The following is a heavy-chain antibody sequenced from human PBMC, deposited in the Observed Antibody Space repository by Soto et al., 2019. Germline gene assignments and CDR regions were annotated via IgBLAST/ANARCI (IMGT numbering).Heavy chain of an antibody. Sequence: QVQLVESGGDLVKPGGSLRLSCAASGYTFSDYYLSWIRQAPGKGLEWISYIDTSSTKIYYADSVRGRFTISRDNGKKSLFLEMNNLRVEDTAVYFCASHYDLWTGYLSPVDYWGRGTLVTVSS. CDR2: IDTSSTKI. D-gene: IGHD3-3*01. CDR1: GYTFSDYY. CDR3: ASHYDLWTGYLSPVDY. J-gene: IGHJ4*02. V-gene: IGHV3-11*01.